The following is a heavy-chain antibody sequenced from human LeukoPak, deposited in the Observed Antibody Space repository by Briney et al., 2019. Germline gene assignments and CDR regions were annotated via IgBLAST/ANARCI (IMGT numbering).Heavy chain of an antibody. V-gene: IGHV3-7*01. Sequence: GGSLRLSCAPSGFTFSIYAMSWVRQAPGKGLEWVANIKQDGSEKYYVDSVKGRFTISRDNAKNSLYLQMNSLRAEDTAVYYCARDGDVGYYYYYMDVWGKGTTVTVSS. J-gene: IGHJ6*03. CDR2: IKQDGSEK. CDR3: ARDGDVGYYYYYMDV. CDR1: GFTFSIYA. D-gene: IGHD7-27*01.